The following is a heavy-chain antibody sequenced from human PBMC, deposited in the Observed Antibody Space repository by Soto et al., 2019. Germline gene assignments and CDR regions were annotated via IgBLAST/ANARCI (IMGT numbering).Heavy chain of an antibody. V-gene: IGHV1-18*01. D-gene: IGHD6-13*01. CDR3: ARELAAGPFDY. CDR1: GYTFTSNG. J-gene: IGHJ4*02. CDR2: ISAYNGNT. Sequence: GAPVKVSSKASGYTFTSNGISWERQAPGQGLEWKGWISAYNGNTNYAQKLQGRVTMTTDTSTSTAYMELRSLRSDDTAVYYCARELAAGPFDYWGQGTLVTVSS.